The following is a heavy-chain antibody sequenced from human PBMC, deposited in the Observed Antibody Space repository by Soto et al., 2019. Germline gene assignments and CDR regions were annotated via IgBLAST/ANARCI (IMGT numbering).Heavy chain of an antibody. CDR3: ARDRPPYYDILTGYYGLDY. J-gene: IGHJ4*02. CDR1: GFTFSDYY. CDR2: ISSSGSTI. V-gene: IGHV3-11*01. Sequence: GALRLACAASGFTFSDYYMSWIRQAPGKGLEWVSYISSSGSTIYYADSVKGRFTISRDNAKNSLYLQMNSLRAEDTAVYYCARDRPPYYDILTGYYGLDYWGQGTLVTVSS. D-gene: IGHD3-9*01.